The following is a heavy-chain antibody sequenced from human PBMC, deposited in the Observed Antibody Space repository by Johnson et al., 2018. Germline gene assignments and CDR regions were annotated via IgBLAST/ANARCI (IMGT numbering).Heavy chain of an antibody. CDR3: ARDPIWGRHDY. J-gene: IGHJ4*02. D-gene: IGHD3-16*01. CDR1: GFTFSTHW. CDR2: MRQDGSEK. V-gene: IGHV3-7*01. Sequence: VQLVQSGGGLVQPGGSLRLSCAASGFTFSTHWMSWVRQSPGKGLEWVANMRQDGSEKYNVDSVKGRFTISRDNAKNSLYLQMNSLSAEDTAVYYCARDPIWGRHDYWGQGTLVTVSS.